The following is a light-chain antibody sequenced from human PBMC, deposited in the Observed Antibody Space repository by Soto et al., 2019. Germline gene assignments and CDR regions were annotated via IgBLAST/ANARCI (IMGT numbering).Light chain of an antibody. CDR2: QDS. Sequence: SYELTQPPLVSVSRGQTASITCSGDKLGDKYACWYQQKPGQSPVLVIYQDSKRPSGIPERFSGSNSGNTATLTISETQTMDEADYYCQAWDSSTGHVFGTGTKLTVL. CDR3: QAWDSSTGHV. V-gene: IGLV3-1*01. CDR1: KLGDKY. J-gene: IGLJ1*01.